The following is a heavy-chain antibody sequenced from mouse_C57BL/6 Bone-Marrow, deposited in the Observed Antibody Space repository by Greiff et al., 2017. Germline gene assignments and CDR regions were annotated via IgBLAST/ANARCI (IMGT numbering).Heavy chain of an antibody. D-gene: IGHD2-2*01. CDR2: IRNKANNHAT. CDR1: GFTFSDAW. V-gene: IGHV6-6*01. J-gene: IGHJ4*01. CDR3: HYGYDGHYAMDY. Sequence: EVKVVESGGGLVQPGGSMKLSCAASGFTFSDAWMDWVRQSPEKGLEWVAEIRNKANNHATYYAESVKGRFTISRDDSKSSVYLQMNSLRAEDTGIYYCHYGYDGHYAMDYWGQGTSVTVSS.